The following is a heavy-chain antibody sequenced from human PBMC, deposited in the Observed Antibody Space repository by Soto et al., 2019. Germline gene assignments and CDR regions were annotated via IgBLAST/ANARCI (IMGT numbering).Heavy chain of an antibody. CDR2: IRNKANGYAT. Sequence: EVQLVDSGGGLVQPGGSLKLSCAASGFTFNIAAIHWVRQASGKGLEWVGLIRNKANGYATAYAPSVKGRITVSRDDSKNMAFLEMNSLKPEDTAVYYCARQRVELELDFWGQGTLVTVSS. D-gene: IGHD1-7*01. J-gene: IGHJ4*02. CDR3: ARQRVELELDF. V-gene: IGHV3-73*01. CDR1: GFTFNIAA.